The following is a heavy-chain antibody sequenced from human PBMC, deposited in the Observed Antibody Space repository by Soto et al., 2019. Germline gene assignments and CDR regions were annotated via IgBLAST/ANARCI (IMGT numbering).Heavy chain of an antibody. D-gene: IGHD6-25*01. CDR3: VKDLGSGPSNLYDS. Sequence: QTLSLTCAISGDSVSATSAAWGGIRQSPSRGLQWLGSAYYRFLWFNGYALSVKSRISVKADTSKNQFSLHLTSVTPDDTSANYCVKDLGSGPSNLYDSWSHGTLVTVSS. J-gene: IGHJ5*01. CDR1: GDSVSATSAA. CDR2: AYYRFLWFN. V-gene: IGHV6-1*01.